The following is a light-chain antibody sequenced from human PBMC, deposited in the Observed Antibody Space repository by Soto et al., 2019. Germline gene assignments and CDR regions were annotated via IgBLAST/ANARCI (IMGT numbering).Light chain of an antibody. V-gene: IGLV2-23*02. CDR1: SSEVGSYNL. J-gene: IGLJ3*02. Sequence: QSALTQPASVSGSPGQSITISCTGTSSEVGSYNLVSWYQQHPGKAPKLVIYDVNKRPSGVSNRFSGSKSGNTASLTISGLQAEDEADYYCCSYAGSSTWVFGGGTKLTVL. CDR2: DVN. CDR3: CSYAGSSTWV.